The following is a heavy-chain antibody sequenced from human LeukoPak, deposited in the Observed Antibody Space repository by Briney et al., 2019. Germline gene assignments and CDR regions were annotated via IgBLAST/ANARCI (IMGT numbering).Heavy chain of an antibody. CDR3: ARHLGSAMVNFDY. CDR1: GGSISSSSYY. Sequence: SETLSLTCTVSGGSISSSSYYWGWIRQPPGKGLEWIGSIYYSGSTYYNPSLKSRVTISVDTSKNQFSLKLSSVTAADTAVYYCARHLGSAMVNFDYWGQGTLVTVSS. CDR2: IYYSGST. D-gene: IGHD5-18*01. V-gene: IGHV4-39*01. J-gene: IGHJ4*02.